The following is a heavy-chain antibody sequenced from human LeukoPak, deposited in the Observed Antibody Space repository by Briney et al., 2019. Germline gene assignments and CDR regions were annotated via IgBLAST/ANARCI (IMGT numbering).Heavy chain of an antibody. CDR1: GFTFSTYE. CDR2: IRNKANSYTT. J-gene: IGHJ4*02. D-gene: IGHD6-19*01. Sequence: GGSLRLSCAASGFTFSTYEMNWVRQAPGKGLEWVGRIRNKANSYTTEYAASVKGRFTVSRDDSKNSLYLQMNSLKTEDTAVYYCASTGYRSAWHTFDYWGQGTLVTVSS. CDR3: ASTGYRSAWHTFDY. V-gene: IGHV3-72*01.